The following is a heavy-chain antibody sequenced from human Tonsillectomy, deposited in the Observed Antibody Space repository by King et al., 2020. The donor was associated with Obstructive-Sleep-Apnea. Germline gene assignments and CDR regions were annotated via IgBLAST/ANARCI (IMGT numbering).Heavy chain of an antibody. Sequence: VQLVQSGAEVKKPGASVKVSCKASGYTFTSYAVHWVRQAPGQRLEWMGWINTSNGNTRYSQKFQGRVTITRDTSASTAYMELSSLRSEDTAVNYCARRYGYFDYWGQGALVTVSS. D-gene: IGHD3-10*01. CDR2: INTSNGNT. V-gene: IGHV1-3*04. CDR3: ARRYGYFDY. J-gene: IGHJ4*02. CDR1: GYTFTSYA.